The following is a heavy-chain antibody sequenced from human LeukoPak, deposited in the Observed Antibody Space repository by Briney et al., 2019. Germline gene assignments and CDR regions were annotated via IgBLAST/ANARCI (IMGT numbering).Heavy chain of an antibody. J-gene: IGHJ4*02. V-gene: IGHV7-4-1*02. CDR1: GGTFSSYA. Sequence: VSVKVSCKASGGTFSSYAISWVRQAPGQGLEWMGWINTNTGNPTYAQGFTGRFVFSLDTSVSTAYLQISSLKAEDTAVYYCARENYDILTGIDYWGQGTLVTVSS. CDR3: ARENYDILTGIDY. D-gene: IGHD3-9*01. CDR2: INTNTGNP.